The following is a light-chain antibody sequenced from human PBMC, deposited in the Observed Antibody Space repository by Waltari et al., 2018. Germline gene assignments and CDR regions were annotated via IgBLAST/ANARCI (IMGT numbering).Light chain of an antibody. V-gene: IGKV4-1*01. CDR3: QQYYSTPLT. CDR1: QSVLYSSNNDRNY. Sequence: DIVMTQSPDSLAVSLGERATINCKSSQSVLYSSNNDRNYLAWYQQKPGQPPKLLFYWASTRESGVPDRFGGSGSETDFTLTISSLQAEDGAVYFCQQYYSTPLTFGGGTKVEIK. J-gene: IGKJ4*01. CDR2: WAS.